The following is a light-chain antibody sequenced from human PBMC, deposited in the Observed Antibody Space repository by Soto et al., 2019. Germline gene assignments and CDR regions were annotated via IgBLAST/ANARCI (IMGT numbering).Light chain of an antibody. CDR1: RSNIGSNT. Sequence: QSVLTQPPSASGTPGQRVIISCSGSRSNIGSNTVNWYQQLPGTGPKLLIYNNNQRPSGVPDRFSGSKSGTSASLAISGVQSEDEADFYCATWDDTLNVWMFGGGTKLTV. V-gene: IGLV1-44*01. J-gene: IGLJ3*02. CDR2: NNN. CDR3: ATWDDTLNVWM.